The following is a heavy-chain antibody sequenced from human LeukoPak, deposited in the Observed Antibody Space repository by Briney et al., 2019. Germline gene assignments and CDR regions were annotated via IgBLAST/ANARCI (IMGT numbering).Heavy chain of an antibody. V-gene: IGHV4-59*08. D-gene: IGHD3-10*01. CDR3: ARHGSGFLSNFDY. CDR2: IYYSGST. CDR1: GGSISSYY. J-gene: IGHJ4*02. Sequence: SETLSLTCTVPGGSISSYYWSWIRQPPGKGLEWIGYIYYSGSTNYNPSLKSRVTVSVDTSKNQFSLKLSSVTAADTAVYYCARHGSGFLSNFDYWGQGTLVTVSS.